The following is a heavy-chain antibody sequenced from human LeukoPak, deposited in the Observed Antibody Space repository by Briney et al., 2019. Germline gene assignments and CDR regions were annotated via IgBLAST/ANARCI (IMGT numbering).Heavy chain of an antibody. D-gene: IGHD3-3*01. J-gene: IGHJ4*02. Sequence: PGGSLRLSCAASGFTFSSYSMNWVRQAPGKGLEWVSSISSSSSYIYYADSVKGRFTISRDNAKNSLYLQMNSLRAEDTAVHYCASPGTIFGVVPDYWGQGTLVTVSS. V-gene: IGHV3-21*01. CDR3: ASPGTIFGVVPDY. CDR1: GFTFSSYS. CDR2: ISSSSSYI.